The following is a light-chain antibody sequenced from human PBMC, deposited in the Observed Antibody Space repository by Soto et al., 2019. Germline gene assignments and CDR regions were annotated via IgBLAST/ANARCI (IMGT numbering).Light chain of an antibody. CDR2: EVS. CDR3: CSYAGSNNFPYV. V-gene: IGLV2-8*01. CDR1: SSDVGGYNY. J-gene: IGLJ1*01. Sequence: QSVRTQPPSASGSPGQSVTISCTGTSSDVGGYNYVSWYQQHPGKAPKLMIYEVSKRPSGVPDRFSGSKSGNTASLTVSGLQAEDEADYYCCSYAGSNNFPYVFGTGTKSPS.